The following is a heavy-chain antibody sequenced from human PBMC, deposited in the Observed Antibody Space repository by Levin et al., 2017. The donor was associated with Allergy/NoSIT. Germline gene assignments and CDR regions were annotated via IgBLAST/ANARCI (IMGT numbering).Heavy chain of an antibody. J-gene: IGHJ3*02. Sequence: LSLTCAASGFTFSSYSMNWVRQAPGKGLEWVSYLSSSSSTLYYADSVKGRFTISRDNAKNSLYLQMNSLRVEDTAVYYCASALPQRAFDIWGQGTMVTVSS. V-gene: IGHV3-48*04. CDR1: GFTFSSYS. CDR2: LSSSSSTL. CDR3: ASALPQRAFDI.